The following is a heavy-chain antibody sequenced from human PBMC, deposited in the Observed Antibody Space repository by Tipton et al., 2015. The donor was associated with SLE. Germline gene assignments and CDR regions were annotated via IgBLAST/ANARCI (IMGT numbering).Heavy chain of an antibody. CDR3: ARARLLYSSSWPAGNFDY. V-gene: IGHV4-39*07. CDR2: IYYSGST. D-gene: IGHD6-13*01. CDR1: GVTISGSSYY. Sequence: LRLSCTVSGVTISGSSYYWGWIRQPPGKGLEWIGSIYYSGSTYYNPSLKSRVTISVDTSKNQFSLKLSSVTAAVTAVYYCARARLLYSSSWPAGNFDYWGQGTLVTVPS. J-gene: IGHJ4*02.